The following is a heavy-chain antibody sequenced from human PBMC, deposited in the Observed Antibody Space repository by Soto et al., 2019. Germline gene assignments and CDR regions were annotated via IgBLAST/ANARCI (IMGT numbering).Heavy chain of an antibody. Sequence: PSETLSLTCTVSGGSISSGVYYWSWIGQHPGKGLEWIGYIYYSGSTYYNPSLKSRVTISVDTSKNQFSLKLSSVTAADTAVYYCARSPSRTFVVDYWGQGTLVTVSS. CDR3: ARSPSRTFVVDY. D-gene: IGHD2-15*01. CDR2: IYYSGST. J-gene: IGHJ4*02. CDR1: GGSISSGVYY. V-gene: IGHV4-31*03.